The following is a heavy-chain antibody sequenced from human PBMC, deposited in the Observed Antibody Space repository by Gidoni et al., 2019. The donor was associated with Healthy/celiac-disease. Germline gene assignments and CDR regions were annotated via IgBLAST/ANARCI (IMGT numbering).Heavy chain of an antibody. CDR3: ARDQGLGYCSGGSCYLLDY. CDR2: INPNSGGT. Sequence: QLQLVQSGAAVTKPGASVTVFCKAPGSTFTASYIPWGRQAPGQGLEWMGWINPNSGGTNYAQKFQGRVTMTRDTSISTAYMELSRLRSDDTAVYYCARDQGLGYCSGGSCYLLDYWGQGTLVTVSS. J-gene: IGHJ4*02. D-gene: IGHD2-15*01. V-gene: IGHV1-2*02. CDR1: GSTFTASY.